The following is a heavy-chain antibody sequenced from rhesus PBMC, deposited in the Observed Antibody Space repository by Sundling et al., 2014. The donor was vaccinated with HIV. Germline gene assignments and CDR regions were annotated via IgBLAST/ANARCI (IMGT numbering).Heavy chain of an antibody. CDR3: TLRSPYGNYFDY. J-gene: IGHJ4*01. Sequence: EVQLVESGGGLVQPGGSLRLSCAASGFTYNTYGMSWVRQTPGKGLEWVSSISVASSYMYYSDSVKGRFTISRDNAKNSLSLQMNSLRAEDTAVYFCTLRSPYGNYFDYWGQGVLVTVSS. D-gene: IGHD4-29*01. V-gene: IGHV3-136*01. CDR2: ISVASSYM. CDR1: GFTYNTYG.